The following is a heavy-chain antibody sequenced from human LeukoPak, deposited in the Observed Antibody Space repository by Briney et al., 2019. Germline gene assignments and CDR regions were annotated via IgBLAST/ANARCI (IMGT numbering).Heavy chain of an antibody. D-gene: IGHD4-23*01. CDR3: ARDYGGSSPFDY. CDR1: GFTFDNYG. Sequence: GGSLRLSCAASGFTFDNYGMSWVRLAPGKGLEWVSGINWNGGSIGYAHSVKGRFTISRDNAKNSLYLQMNSLRAEDAAVYYCARDYGGSSPFDYWGQGTLVTVSS. V-gene: IGHV3-20*04. CDR2: INWNGGSI. J-gene: IGHJ4*02.